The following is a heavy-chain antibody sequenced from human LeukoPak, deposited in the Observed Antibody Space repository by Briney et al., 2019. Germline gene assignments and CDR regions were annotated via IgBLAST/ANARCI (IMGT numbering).Heavy chain of an antibody. J-gene: IGHJ4*02. V-gene: IGHV4-59*01. CDR1: GGSIRGYW. CDR3: ATGYSSTWYYFDY. D-gene: IGHD6-13*01. CDR2: IYHSGST. Sequence: SETLSLTCAVYGGSIRGYWWSWIRQPPGKGLEWIGYIYHSGSTNYNPSLKSRVTISADTSKDQFSLKLASVTAADTAVYYCATGYSSTWYYFDYWGQGTLVTVSS.